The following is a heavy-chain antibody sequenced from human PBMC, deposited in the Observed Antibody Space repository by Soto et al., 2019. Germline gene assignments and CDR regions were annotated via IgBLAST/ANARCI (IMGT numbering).Heavy chain of an antibody. CDR3: ARDRVVRTTMVRGVIIYYGMDV. D-gene: IGHD3-10*01. Sequence: SETLSLTCTVSGDSITSGESYWSWIRQPPGKGLEWIGYIYYSGSTYYNPSLKSRISISVDTSKNKFSLKLRSVTAADTAVYYCARDRVVRTTMVRGVIIYYGMDVWGQGTTVT. J-gene: IGHJ6*02. CDR2: IYYSGST. V-gene: IGHV4-30-4*01. CDR1: GDSITSGESY.